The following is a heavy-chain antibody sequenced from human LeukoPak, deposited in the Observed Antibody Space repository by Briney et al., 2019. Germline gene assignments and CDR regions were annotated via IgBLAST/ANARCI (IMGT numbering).Heavy chain of an antibody. CDR3: ARDGGYSSSWYNY. V-gene: IGHV1-69*04. Sequence: SVPVTCKASGGTFSSYAISWVRPPPGQGLEWMGRIIPILGIANYAQKFQGRVTITADKSTSTAYMELSSLRSEDTAVYYCARDGGYSSSWYNYWGQGTLVTVCS. CDR1: GGTFSSYA. D-gene: IGHD6-13*01. J-gene: IGHJ4*02. CDR2: IIPILGIA.